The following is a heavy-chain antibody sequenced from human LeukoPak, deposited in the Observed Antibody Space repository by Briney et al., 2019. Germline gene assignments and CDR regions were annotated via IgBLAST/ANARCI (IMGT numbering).Heavy chain of an antibody. CDR1: GYTCISYG. CDR2: INCNSGKT. V-gene: IGHV1-18*01. D-gene: IGHD5-24*01. Sequence: ASVKVSCKASGYTCISYGISWVRQAPGQGLEWMGWINCNSGKTNYAQNLRGRVTMTTDTSTSTANMDVRSLRSDDTAVYYCARQDGLYSPMDSWGQGTLITVSS. J-gene: IGHJ4*02. CDR3: ARQDGLYSPMDS.